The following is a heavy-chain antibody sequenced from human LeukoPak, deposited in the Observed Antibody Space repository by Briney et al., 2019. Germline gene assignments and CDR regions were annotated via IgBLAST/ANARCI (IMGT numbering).Heavy chain of an antibody. Sequence: GGSLRLSYAASGFTVSSNYMSWVRQAPGKGLEWVSVIYSGGSTYYADSVKGRFTISRDNSKNTLYLQMNSLRAEDTAVYYCASTPPYCGGDCYSGFDYWGQGTLVTVSS. J-gene: IGHJ4*02. CDR3: ASTPPYCGGDCYSGFDY. CDR1: GFTVSSNY. CDR2: IYSGGST. V-gene: IGHV3-66*01. D-gene: IGHD2-21*02.